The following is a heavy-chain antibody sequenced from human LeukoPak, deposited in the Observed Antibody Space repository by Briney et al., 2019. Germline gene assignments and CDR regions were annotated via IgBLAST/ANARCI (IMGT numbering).Heavy chain of an antibody. V-gene: IGHV4-39*07. CDR3: ARDPVLTGYFDF. J-gene: IGHJ4*02. CDR2: IYYSGST. Sequence: TSETLSLTCTVSGGSISSSSYYWGWIRQPPGKGLEWIGSIYYSGSTYYNPSLKSRVTISVDTSKNQFSLKLSSVTAADTAVYYCARDPVLTGYFDFWGQGTLVTVSS. D-gene: IGHD3-9*01. CDR1: GGSISSSSYY.